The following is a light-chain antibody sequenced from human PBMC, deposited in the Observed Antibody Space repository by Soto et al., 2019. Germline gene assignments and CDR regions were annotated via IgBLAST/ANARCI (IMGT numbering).Light chain of an antibody. Sequence: QSVLTQPPSASGSPGQSVTISCTGTSSDVGGYNYVSWYQQHPGKAPKLIIYEVSKWPSGVPDRFSGSKSGNTASLTVSGLQAEDEADYYCSSYAGSNIHYVFGTGTKLTVL. J-gene: IGLJ1*01. V-gene: IGLV2-8*01. CDR3: SSYAGSNIHYV. CDR1: SSDVGGYNY. CDR2: EVS.